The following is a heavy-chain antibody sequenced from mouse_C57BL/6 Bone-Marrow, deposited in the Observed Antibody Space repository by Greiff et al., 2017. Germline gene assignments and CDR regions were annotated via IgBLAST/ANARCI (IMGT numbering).Heavy chain of an antibody. CDR3: ARRGDYDPAWFAY. CDR1: GYAFSSSW. J-gene: IGHJ3*01. D-gene: IGHD2-4*01. CDR2: IYPGDGDT. V-gene: IGHV1-82*01. Sequence: QVQLKESGPELVKPGASVKISCKASGYAFSSSWMNWVKQRPGKGLEWIGRIYPGDGDTNYNGKFKGKATMTADKSSSTAYMQHSSLTSEDSAVYFCARRGDYDPAWFAYWGQGTLVTVSA.